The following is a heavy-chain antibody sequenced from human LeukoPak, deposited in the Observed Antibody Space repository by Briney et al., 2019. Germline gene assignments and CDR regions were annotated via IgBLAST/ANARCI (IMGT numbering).Heavy chain of an antibody. V-gene: IGHV1-2*02. CDR1: GYTFTGYY. CDR2: INPNSGGT. J-gene: IGHJ6*03. CDR3: ARGPGEYQLLYTSYYYYYYMDV. D-gene: IGHD2-2*02. Sequence: ASVKVSCKASGYTFTGYYMHWVRQAPGQGLEWMGWINPNSGGTNYAQKFQGRVTMTRDTSISTAYMELSRLRSDDTAVHYCARGPGEYQLLYTSYYYYYYMDVWGKGTTVTVSS.